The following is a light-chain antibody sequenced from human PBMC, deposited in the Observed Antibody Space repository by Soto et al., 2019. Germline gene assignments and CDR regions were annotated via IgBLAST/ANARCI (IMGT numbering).Light chain of an antibody. J-gene: IGKJ2*01. CDR2: DTS. CDR3: QQRYGWPS. CDR1: QPVTGY. Sequence: EIVLTQSPATLSLSPGERATLPSRPSQPVTGYLAWYQHKLGQAPRLLIYDTSNRATGVPARFSGSGSGTDFTLTISSLEPEDSAVYYCQQRYGWPSFGQGTKLEIK. V-gene: IGKV3-11*01.